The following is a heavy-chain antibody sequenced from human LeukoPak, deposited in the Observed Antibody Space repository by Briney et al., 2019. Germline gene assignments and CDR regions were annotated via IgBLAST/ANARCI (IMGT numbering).Heavy chain of an antibody. Sequence: SETLSLTCAVYGGSFSGYYWSWIRQPPGKGLEWTGEINHSGSTNYNPSLKSRVTISVDTSKNQFSLKLSSVTAADTAVYYCAILYYDSSGYHDYWGQGTLVTVSS. CDR2: INHSGST. D-gene: IGHD3-22*01. V-gene: IGHV4-34*01. J-gene: IGHJ4*02. CDR3: AILYYDSSGYHDY. CDR1: GGSFSGYY.